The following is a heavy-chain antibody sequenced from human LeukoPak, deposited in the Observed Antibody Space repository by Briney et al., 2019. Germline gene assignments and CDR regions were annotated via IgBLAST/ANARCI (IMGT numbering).Heavy chain of an antibody. CDR1: GFTFSSHA. Sequence: GXSLRLSCAASGFTFSSHAMSWVRQAPGKGVEWVSSLSGSGGSTYHADSVKGSLSISRDNSKNTLYLQVNRLRAGDTGVYYCAKGGSTSRVTTSRVVFGYYYYMDVWGKGTPVTVSS. CDR2: LSGSGGST. J-gene: IGHJ6*03. D-gene: IGHD4-17*01. CDR3: AKGGSTSRVTTSRVVFGYYYYMDV. V-gene: IGHV3-23*01.